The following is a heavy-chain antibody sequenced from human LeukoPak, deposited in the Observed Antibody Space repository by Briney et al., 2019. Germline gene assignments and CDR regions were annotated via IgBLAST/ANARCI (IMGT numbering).Heavy chain of an antibody. D-gene: IGHD3-22*01. CDR2: INPSGGST. V-gene: IGHV1-46*01. CDR1: GYTFTSYY. Sequence: ASVKVSCKASGYTFTSYYMHWVRQAPGQGLEWMGIINPSGGSTSYAQKFQGRVTMTRDTSTSTVYMELSSLRSEDTAVYYRARDTYYYDSSGYYSQSYFDYWGQGTLVTVSS. CDR3: ARDTYYYDSSGYYSQSYFDY. J-gene: IGHJ4*02.